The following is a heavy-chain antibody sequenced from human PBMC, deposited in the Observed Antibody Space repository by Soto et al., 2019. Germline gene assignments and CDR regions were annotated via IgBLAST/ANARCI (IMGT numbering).Heavy chain of an antibody. CDR2: IDWNDDR. D-gene: IGHD6-19*01. J-gene: IGHJ4*01. Sequence: SGPTLVNPTETLTLTCTLSGFSLSTTGMCVSWIRQPPGKALEWLALIDWNDDRYYSTSLRTRLSISKDASKNQVVLTMANLDHMDTATYYCARLVAVPGLGHDYWGHGTSVTVSS. V-gene: IGHV2-70*01. CDR3: ARLVAVPGLGHDY. CDR1: GFSLSTTGMC.